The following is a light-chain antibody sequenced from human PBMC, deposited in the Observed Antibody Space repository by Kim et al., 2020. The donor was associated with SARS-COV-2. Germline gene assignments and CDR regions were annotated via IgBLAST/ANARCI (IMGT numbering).Light chain of an antibody. J-gene: IGKJ4*01. CDR2: GAS. V-gene: IGKV3-20*01. Sequence: SPGERATLSCRAGQSVTSNYVVWYQQKPGRAPRLLMPGASTRATGIADRFSGSGSGTEFTLTISRLEPEDFAVYFCQQYGSSHPTFGGGTKVDIK. CDR3: QQYGSSHPT. CDR1: QSVTSNY.